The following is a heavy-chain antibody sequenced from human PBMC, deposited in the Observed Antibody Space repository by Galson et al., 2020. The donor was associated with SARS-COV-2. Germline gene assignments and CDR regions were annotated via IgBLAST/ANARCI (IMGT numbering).Heavy chain of an antibody. D-gene: IGHD3-22*01. V-gene: IGHV5-51*01. CDR1: GYSFTSYW. J-gene: IGHJ4*02. Sequence: AEMENGESLKISCKGSGYSFTSYWIGWVRQMPGKGLEWMGIIYPGDSDTRYSPSFQGQVTISADKSISTAYLQWSSLKASDTAMYYCARRGPWDSSLDYWGQGTLVTVSS. CDR3: ARRGPWDSSLDY. CDR2: IYPGDSDT.